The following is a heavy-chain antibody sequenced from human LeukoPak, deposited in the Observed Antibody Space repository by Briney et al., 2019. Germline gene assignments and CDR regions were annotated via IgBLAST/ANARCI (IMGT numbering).Heavy chain of an antibody. CDR3: ARDEEMDTITAPYYYYGMDV. CDR2: ISSEGSST. Sequence: GGSRRLARAAAGFTFGSYWIEWVRQAAEEGRVWVARISSEGSSTSYADSVKGRFTLSRDNAKNTLYLQMNSLRAEDTAVYYCARDEEMDTITAPYYYYGMDVWGQGTTVTVSS. V-gene: IGHV3-74*01. CDR1: GFTFGSYW. J-gene: IGHJ6*02. D-gene: IGHD5-24*01.